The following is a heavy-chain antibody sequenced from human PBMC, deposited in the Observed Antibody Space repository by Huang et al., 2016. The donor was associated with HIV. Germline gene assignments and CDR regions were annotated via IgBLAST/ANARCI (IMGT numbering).Heavy chain of an antibody. V-gene: IGHV4-4*07. CDR1: GGSISTYY. Sequence: QVQLQESGPGLVKPSETLSLTCTVPGGSISTYYWSWIRPSAGKGLEWIGRFYNSGNTHDNPYLRSRGTMSVDTSKNQFSLRLTSVTAADTAVYYCARENEFCGSTNCHHYYYGLDVWGQGTTVTVSS. D-gene: IGHD2-2*01. CDR3: ARENEFCGSTNCHHYYYGLDV. CDR2: FYNSGNT. J-gene: IGHJ6*02.